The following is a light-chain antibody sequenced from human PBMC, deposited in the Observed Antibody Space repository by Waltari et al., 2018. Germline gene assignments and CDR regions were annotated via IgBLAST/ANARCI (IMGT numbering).Light chain of an antibody. CDR2: VNSDGSH. J-gene: IGLJ3*02. Sequence: QLVLTQSPSASASLGAPVTLTCPLTSGHSSNVIAWHRMQPEKGPRYLMKVNSDGSHSKGDETPDRFSGSSSGAGRYLTISNLQPEDEADYYCQTGGHGTWVFGGGTKVTVL. V-gene: IGLV4-69*01. CDR1: SGHSSNV. CDR3: QTGGHGTWV.